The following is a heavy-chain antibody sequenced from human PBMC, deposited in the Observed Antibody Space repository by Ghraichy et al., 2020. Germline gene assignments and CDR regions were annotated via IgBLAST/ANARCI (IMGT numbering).Heavy chain of an antibody. CDR1: GGSISSSSYY. CDR2: IYYSGST. CDR3: ASGGYYDFWSGSRPYYFDY. J-gene: IGHJ4*02. V-gene: IGHV4-39*01. Sequence: SETLSLTCTVSGGSISSSSYYWGWIRQPPGKGLEWIGSIYYSGSTYYNPSRKSRVTISVDTSKNQFSLKLISVTAADTAVYYCASGGYYDFWSGSRPYYFDYWGQGTLVTVSS. D-gene: IGHD3-3*01.